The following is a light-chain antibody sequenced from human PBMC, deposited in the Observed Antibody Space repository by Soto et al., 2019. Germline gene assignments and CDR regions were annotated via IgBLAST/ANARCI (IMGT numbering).Light chain of an antibody. Sequence: QSVLTQPASASGSPGQSITISCTGTSSDVGSYDLVSWYQQHPDKAPKLMIYEVSKRPSGVSNRFSGSKSGNTASLTISGLQAEDESDYYCSSYAGGSTYVVFGGGTKVTVL. J-gene: IGLJ2*01. CDR2: EVS. CDR3: SSYAGGSTYVV. V-gene: IGLV2-23*02. CDR1: SSDVGSYDL.